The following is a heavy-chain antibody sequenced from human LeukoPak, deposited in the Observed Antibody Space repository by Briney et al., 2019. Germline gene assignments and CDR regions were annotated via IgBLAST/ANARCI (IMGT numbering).Heavy chain of an antibody. D-gene: IGHD4-17*01. J-gene: IGHJ3*02. CDR3: AREGYDYGDYGREGALDI. V-gene: IGHV4-59*01. CDR1: GGSISSYY. CDR2: IYYSGST. Sequence: SETLSLTCTVSGGSISSYYWSWIRQPPGKGLEWIGYIYYSGSTNCNPSLKSRVTISVDTSKNQFSLKLSSVTAADTAVYYCAREGYDYGDYGREGALDIWGQGTMVTVSS.